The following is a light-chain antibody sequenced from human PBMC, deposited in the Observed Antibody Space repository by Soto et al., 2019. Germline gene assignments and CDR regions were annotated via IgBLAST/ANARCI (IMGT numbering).Light chain of an antibody. CDR1: QSIDSH. Sequence: EIVLTQSPATLSLSPGERATLTCRASQSIDSHLGWYQQKPGQAPRLLIYNASQRVGGVPARFSGSVSGTDFILTISSLEPEDFAVYYCQKRTTPTTFGGGTKVDIK. V-gene: IGKV3-11*01. J-gene: IGKJ4*01. CDR3: QKRTTPTT. CDR2: NAS.